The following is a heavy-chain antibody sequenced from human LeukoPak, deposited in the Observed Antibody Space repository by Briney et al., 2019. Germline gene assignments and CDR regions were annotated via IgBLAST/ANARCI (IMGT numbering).Heavy chain of an antibody. D-gene: IGHD3-22*01. V-gene: IGHV3-73*01. Sequence: PGGSLRLSCAASGLTFSGSAMHWVRQASGKGLEWVGRIISKANSYATAYAASVKGRFTLSRDDSKNTAYLQMNSLKTEDTAVYYCTRLRDSSGYYDYYFDYWGQGTLVTVSS. CDR1: GLTFSGSA. J-gene: IGHJ4*02. CDR3: TRLRDSSGYYDYYFDY. CDR2: IISKANSYAT.